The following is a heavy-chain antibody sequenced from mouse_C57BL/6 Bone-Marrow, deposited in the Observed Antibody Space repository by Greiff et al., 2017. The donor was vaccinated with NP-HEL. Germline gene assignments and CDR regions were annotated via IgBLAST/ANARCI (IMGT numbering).Heavy chain of an antibody. J-gene: IGHJ2*01. CDR1: GYTFTDYE. V-gene: IGHV1-15*01. CDR3: TRRPH. Sequence: VQGVESGAELVRPGASVTLSCKASGYTFTDYEMHWVKQTPVHGLEWIGAIDPETGGTAYNQKFKGKAILTADKSSSTAYMELRSLTSEDSAVCYCTRRPHWGQGTTLTVSS. CDR2: IDPETGGT.